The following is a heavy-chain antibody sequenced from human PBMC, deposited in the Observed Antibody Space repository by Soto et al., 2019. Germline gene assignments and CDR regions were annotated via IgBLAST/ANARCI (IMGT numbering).Heavy chain of an antibody. D-gene: IGHD5-18*01. Sequence: SETLSLTCAVSGGSISSSNWWSWVRQPPGRGLEWIGEIYHSGSTNYNPSLKSRVTISVDKSKNQFSLKLSSVTAADTAVYYCARDRVLYSYALDAAFDIWGQGTMVTVSS. CDR2: IYHSGST. CDR1: GGSISSSNW. J-gene: IGHJ3*02. CDR3: ARDRVLYSYALDAAFDI. V-gene: IGHV4-4*02.